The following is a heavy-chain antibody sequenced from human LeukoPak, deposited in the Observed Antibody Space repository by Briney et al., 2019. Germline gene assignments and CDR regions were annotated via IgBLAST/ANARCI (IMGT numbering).Heavy chain of an antibody. Sequence: GASVKVSCKASGYTFTSYGISWVRQAPGQGLEWMGGIIPIFGTANYAQKFQGRVTITADESTSTAYMELSSLRSEDTAVYYCARAAAPGLMEYYFDYWGQGTLVTVSS. CDR2: IIPIFGTA. CDR3: ARAAAPGLMEYYFDY. D-gene: IGHD2-8*01. V-gene: IGHV1-69*13. J-gene: IGHJ4*02. CDR1: GYTFTSYG.